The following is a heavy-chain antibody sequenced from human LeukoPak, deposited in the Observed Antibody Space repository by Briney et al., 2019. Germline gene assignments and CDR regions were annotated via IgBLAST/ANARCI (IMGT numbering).Heavy chain of an antibody. CDR3: ARDRIRGYSYGITNYFDY. J-gene: IGHJ4*02. CDR1: GGTFSSYA. CDR2: IIPIFGTA. Sequence: SVKVSCKASGGTFSSYAISWVRQAPGQGLEWMGSIIPIFGTANYAQKFQGRVTITTDESTSTAYMELSSLRSEDTAVYYCARDRIRGYSYGITNYFDYWGQGTLVTVSS. V-gene: IGHV1-69*05. D-gene: IGHD5-18*01.